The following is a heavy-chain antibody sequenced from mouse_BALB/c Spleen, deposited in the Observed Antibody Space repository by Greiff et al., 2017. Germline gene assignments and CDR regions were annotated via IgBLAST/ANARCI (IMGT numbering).Heavy chain of an antibody. CDR2: ISNGGGST. CDR1: GFTFSSYT. V-gene: IGHV5-12-2*01. J-gene: IGHJ1*01. CDR3: ARQGTTVYWYFDV. Sequence: EVQLVESGGGLVQPGGSLKLSCAASGFTFSSYTMSWVRQTPEKRLEWVAYISNGGGSTYYPDTVKGRFTISRDNAKNTLYLQMSSLKSEDTAMYYCARQGTTVYWYFDVWGAGTTVTVSS. D-gene: IGHD1-1*01.